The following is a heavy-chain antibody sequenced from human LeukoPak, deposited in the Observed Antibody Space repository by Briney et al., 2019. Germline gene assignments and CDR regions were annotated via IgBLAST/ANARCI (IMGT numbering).Heavy chain of an antibody. CDR3: TTEYSYGLGAYYFDY. V-gene: IGHV3-15*04. CDR2: SESKTDGGTT. Sequence: GGSLRLSCAASGFTFSNAWMSWVREAPAPGQEWVGRSESKTDGGTTDYAAPVKGRFTISRDDSKNTLYLQMNSLKTEDTAVYYCTTEYSYGLGAYYFDYWGQGTLVTVSS. J-gene: IGHJ4*02. D-gene: IGHD5-18*01. CDR1: GFTFSNAW.